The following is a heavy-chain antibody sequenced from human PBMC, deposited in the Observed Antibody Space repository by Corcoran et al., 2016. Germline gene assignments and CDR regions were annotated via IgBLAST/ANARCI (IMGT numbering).Heavy chain of an antibody. CDR1: GGSISSSSYY. V-gene: IGHV4-39*01. Sequence: QLQLQESGPGLVKPSETLSLTCTVSGGSISSSSYYWGWIRQPPGKGLEWIGSIYYSGSTYYNPSLKSRVTLSVDTAKNQFSLKLSSVTAADTAVYYCAGHRYRMTTVTNWGGDWFDPWGQGTLVTVSS. CDR3: AGHRYRMTTVTNWGGDWFDP. CDR2: IYYSGST. J-gene: IGHJ5*02. D-gene: IGHD4-17*01.